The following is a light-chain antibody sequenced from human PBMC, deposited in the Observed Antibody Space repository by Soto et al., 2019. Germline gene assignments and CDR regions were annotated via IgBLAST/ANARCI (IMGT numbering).Light chain of an antibody. J-gene: IGKJ4*01. CDR2: AAS. V-gene: IGKV3-15*01. CDR3: QPYNNWPLT. Sequence: EIVLTQSPGTLSLSPGERGTLSCRASQRFGSSNLAWYQQKPGQAPRLLIYAASTRSTGVPARFSGSGSGTEFTLTISNLQSEDVAIYYCQPYNNWPLTFGGGTKVDIK. CDR1: QRFGSSN.